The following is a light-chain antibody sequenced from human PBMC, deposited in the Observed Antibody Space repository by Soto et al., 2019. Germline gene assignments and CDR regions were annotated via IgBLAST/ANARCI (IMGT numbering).Light chain of an antibody. V-gene: IGLV2-14*01. CDR2: DVS. CDR1: SRDVGGYNY. J-gene: IGLJ2*01. CDR3: SSHTISTPPV. Sequence: QSALTQPASVSGSPGQSITISCTGTSRDVGGYNYVSWFQQHPGKAPKLMIYDVSTRPSGVSNRFSGSKSGNTASLTISGLQAEDEADYYCSSHTISTPPVFGGGTRLTVL.